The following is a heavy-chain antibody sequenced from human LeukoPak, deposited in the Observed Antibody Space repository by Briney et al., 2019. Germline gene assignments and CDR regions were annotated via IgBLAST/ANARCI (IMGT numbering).Heavy chain of an antibody. CDR2: IYTSGST. CDR3: ARVMWYCSSTSCPFYFDY. D-gene: IGHD2-2*01. J-gene: IGHJ4*02. V-gene: IGHV4-4*07. Sequence: SETLSLTCTVSGGSISSYYWSWIRQPAGKGLEWIGRIYTSGSTNYNPSLKSRVTISVDTSKNQFSLKLSSVTAADTAVYYCARVMWYCSSTSCPFYFDYWGQGTLVTVSS. CDR1: GGSISSYY.